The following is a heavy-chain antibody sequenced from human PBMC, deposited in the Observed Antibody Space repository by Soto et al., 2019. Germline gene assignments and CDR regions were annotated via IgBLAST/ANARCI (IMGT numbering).Heavy chain of an antibody. V-gene: IGHV3-33*01. J-gene: IGHJ6*02. Sequence: GGSLRLSCAASGFTFSNYGMHWVRQAPGKGLEWVAIIWHDGNNKYYADSVRGRFIISRDNSMNRLYLQMNSLRAEDTAVYYCASDLVGASDSYGLDVWSQGTPVTVSS. CDR1: GFTFSNYG. CDR3: ASDLVGASDSYGLDV. D-gene: IGHD1-26*01. CDR2: IWHDGNNK.